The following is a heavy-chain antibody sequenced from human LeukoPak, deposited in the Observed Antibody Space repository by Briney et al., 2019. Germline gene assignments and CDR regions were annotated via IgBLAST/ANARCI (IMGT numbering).Heavy chain of an antibody. CDR1: GYSFSNSW. CDR2: IYPGDSDT. V-gene: IGHV5-51*01. Sequence: GESLKISCKGSGYSFSNSWIAWVRQMPGKGLEWMGIIYPGDSDTRYSPSFQGQVTISADKSISSAYLQWSSLKASDTAMYYCARQRSSSWYADYWGQGTLVTVSS. J-gene: IGHJ4*02. D-gene: IGHD6-13*01. CDR3: ARQRSSSWYADY.